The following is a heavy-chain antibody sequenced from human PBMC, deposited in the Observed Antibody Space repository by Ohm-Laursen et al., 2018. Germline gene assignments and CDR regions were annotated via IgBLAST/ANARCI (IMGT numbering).Heavy chain of an antibody. CDR2: LAAGGNT. Sequence: GSLRLSCAASGFTVTSNYMSWVRQAPGKGLEWVSVLAAGGNTYYADSVKDRFTVSRDNSKNTLFLQMNSLRAEDTAVYYCARTFAVWGQGTLVTVSS. CDR1: GFTVTSNY. V-gene: IGHV3-66*01. CDR3: ARTFAV. J-gene: IGHJ4*02. D-gene: IGHD2-21*01.